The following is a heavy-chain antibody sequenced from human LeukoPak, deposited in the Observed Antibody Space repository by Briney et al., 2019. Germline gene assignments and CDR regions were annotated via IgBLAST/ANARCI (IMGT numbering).Heavy chain of an antibody. CDR2: INAGNGNT. CDR3: ARDSGQRSHYYYYYYMDV. V-gene: IGHV1-3*01. J-gene: IGHJ6*03. D-gene: IGHD5-12*01. Sequence: ASVKVSCKASGYTFTSYAMHWVRQAPGQRLEWMGWINAGNGNTKYSQELQGRVTMTTDTSTSTAYMELRSLRSDDTAVYYCARDSGQRSHYYYYYYMDVWGKGTTVTVSS. CDR1: GYTFTSYA.